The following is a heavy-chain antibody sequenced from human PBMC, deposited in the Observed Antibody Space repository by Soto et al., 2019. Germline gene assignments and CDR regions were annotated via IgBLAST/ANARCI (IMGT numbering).Heavy chain of an antibody. D-gene: IGHD6-19*01. V-gene: IGHV4-34*01. Sequence: QVQLQQSGAGLLKPSETLSLTCTVYGESFSGYIWTWIRQTPGKGLQWIGQINHSGSAYYNPSLKSRVPISLHPSNSQFSLELSSVTAADTAVYYCARGLITGSHYSGGWYYFDSWGQGTQVTVSS. J-gene: IGHJ4*02. CDR3: ARGLITGSHYSGGWYYFDS. CDR2: INHSGSA. CDR1: GESFSGYI.